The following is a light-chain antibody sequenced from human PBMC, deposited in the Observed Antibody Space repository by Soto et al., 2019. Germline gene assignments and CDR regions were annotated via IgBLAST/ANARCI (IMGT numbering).Light chain of an antibody. J-gene: IGLJ1*01. Sequence: QSALTQPASVSRSPGQSITISCTGTSSDVGSYNLVSWYQQHPGKAPKLLIYEVSKRPSGVSNRLSGSKSGNTASLTISGLQAEDEAVYYCCSYATSTAFVFGTGTKLTVL. V-gene: IGLV2-23*02. CDR3: CSYATSTAFV. CDR2: EVS. CDR1: SSDVGSYNL.